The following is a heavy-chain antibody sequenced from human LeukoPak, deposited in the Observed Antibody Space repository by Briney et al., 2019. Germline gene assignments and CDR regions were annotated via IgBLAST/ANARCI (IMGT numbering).Heavy chain of an antibody. CDR3: ARAGPSFGVVIPYYFDY. D-gene: IGHD3-3*01. CDR1: GGTFSSYA. CDR2: IIPILGIA. V-gene: IGHV1-69*04. Sequence: ASVKVSCKASGGTFSSYAISWVRQAPGQGLEWMGRIIPILGIANYAQKFQGRVTITADKSTSTAYMELSSLRSEDTAVYYCARAGPSFGVVIPYYFDYWGQGTPVTVSS. J-gene: IGHJ4*02.